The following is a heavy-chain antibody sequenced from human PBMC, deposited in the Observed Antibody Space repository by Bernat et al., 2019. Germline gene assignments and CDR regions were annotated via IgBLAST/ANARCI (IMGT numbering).Heavy chain of an antibody. V-gene: IGHV3-23*01. D-gene: IGHD6-19*01. CDR2: ISASGGST. J-gene: IGHJ4*02. CDR1: GFTLSSYA. Sequence: EVQLLESGGGLVQPGGSLRLSCAASGFTLSSYAMGWVRQAPGKGLEWVSGISASGGSTYYAESVKGRFTVSRDNSKNTVYLQMNSLRAEDTAVYYCAREWSAGYSSGWYYFDYWGQGTLVTVSS. CDR3: AREWSAGYSSGWYYFDY.